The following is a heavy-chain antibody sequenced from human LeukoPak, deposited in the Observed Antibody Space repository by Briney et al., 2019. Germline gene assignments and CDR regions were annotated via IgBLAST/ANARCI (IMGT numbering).Heavy chain of an antibody. CDR3: ERDDYRGVTNFDP. J-gene: IGHJ5*02. V-gene: IGHV4-59*01. D-gene: IGHD3-10*01. CDR2: ISYTGST. Sequence: SETLSLTCTVSGGSLGPYFWSWIRQPPGKGLEWIGYISYTGSTIYSPSLKSRVTISVDTSKNQFSLQLTSVTAADTAVYYCERDDYRGVTNFDPWGQGTLVTVSS. CDR1: GGSLGPYF.